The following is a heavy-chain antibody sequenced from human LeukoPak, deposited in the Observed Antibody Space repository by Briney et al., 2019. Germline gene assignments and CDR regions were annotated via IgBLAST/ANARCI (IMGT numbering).Heavy chain of an antibody. CDR3: ARATDYCSGGSCYPKSIDY. CDR1: GGSISSYY. V-gene: IGHV4-59*01. Sequence: SETLSLTCTVSGGSISSYYWGWIRQSPGKGLEWIGYISYSGSTNYNPSLKSRVTISVDTSKNQFSLKLRYVTAAETAVYYCARATDYCSGGSCYPKSIDYWGQGTLVTVSS. D-gene: IGHD2-15*01. J-gene: IGHJ4*02. CDR2: ISYSGST.